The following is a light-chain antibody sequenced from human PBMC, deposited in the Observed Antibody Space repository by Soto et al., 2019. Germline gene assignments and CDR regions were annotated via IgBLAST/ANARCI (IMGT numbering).Light chain of an antibody. J-gene: IGKJ4*01. CDR3: QQYVSLS. V-gene: IGKV1-33*01. Sequence: DLQMTQSPSSLSASVGDRVTIICQASQDISNYLNWYQQKPGKAPKLLIYDASKLETGVPARFSGSGSGTDFTFTIRSLQPEDIAAYYCQQYVSLSFGGGTKVEIK. CDR1: QDISNY. CDR2: DAS.